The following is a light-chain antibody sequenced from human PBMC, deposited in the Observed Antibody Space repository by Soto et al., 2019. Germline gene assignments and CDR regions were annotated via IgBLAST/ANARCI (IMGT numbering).Light chain of an antibody. CDR1: QSVSNNY. Sequence: EVVLTQSPGTQSLSPGERATLSGRASQSVSNNYFAWYQQKPGQAPRLLIFGSSDRATGIPDRFSGSGSGTDFTLTISRLEPEDFAVYYCQQYGSSPPYTFGQGTKLEIK. J-gene: IGKJ2*01. CDR3: QQYGSSPPYT. CDR2: GSS. V-gene: IGKV3-20*01.